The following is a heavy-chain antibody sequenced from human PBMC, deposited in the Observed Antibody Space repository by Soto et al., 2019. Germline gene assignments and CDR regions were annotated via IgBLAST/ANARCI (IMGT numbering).Heavy chain of an antibody. CDR2: IYYSGIT. Sequence: QLQLQESGPGLVKPSETLSLTCTVSGASISSSNSYWGWIRQTPGKGLEWIGSIYYSGITYYNPSLKSRVTISVYTSKTQFSLNLTSVPAADTSVYYCARQKWSGFYILDAFDIWGQGTMVTVSA. V-gene: IGHV4-39*01. J-gene: IGHJ3*02. CDR1: GASISSSNSY. D-gene: IGHD3-3*01. CDR3: ARQKWSGFYILDAFDI.